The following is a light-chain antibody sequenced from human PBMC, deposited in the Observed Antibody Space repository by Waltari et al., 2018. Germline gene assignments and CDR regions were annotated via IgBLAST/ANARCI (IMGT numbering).Light chain of an antibody. V-gene: IGLV1-40*01. Sequence: QPVLTQSPSVSGAPGQRVTIPCTGSSTNTGAGYGVHWYQQLQGTAPKLLINENTNRPSGVPNRFSGSQSGNSASLARTGLQAEDDADYDCQSYDSSLSPRWVFGGGTKLTVL. CDR1: STNTGAGYG. CDR2: ENT. J-gene: IGLJ3*02. CDR3: QSYDSSLSPRWV.